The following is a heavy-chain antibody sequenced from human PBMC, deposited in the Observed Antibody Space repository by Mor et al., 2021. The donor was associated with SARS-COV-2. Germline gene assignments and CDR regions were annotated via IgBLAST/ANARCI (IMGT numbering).Heavy chain of an antibody. CDR3: AREGPRIRVTAAGSPDAFDI. V-gene: IGHV3-74*01. D-gene: IGHD6-13*01. Sequence: DSVKGRFTISRDNAKNTLFLQMNSLRVEDTAVYYCAREGPRIRVTAAGSPDAFDIWGQGTMVTVSS. J-gene: IGHJ3*02.